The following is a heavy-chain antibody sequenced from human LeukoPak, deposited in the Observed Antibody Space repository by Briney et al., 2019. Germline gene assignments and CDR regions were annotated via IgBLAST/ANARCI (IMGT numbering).Heavy chain of an antibody. D-gene: IGHD6-19*01. Sequence: SETLSLTCTVSGGSISSYYWSWIRQPPGKGLEWIGYTYYSGSTNYNPSLKSRVTISVDTSKNQFSLKLSSVTAADTAVYYCASSIGYSSGWPNDYWGQGTLVTVSS. CDR1: GGSISSYY. CDR2: TYYSGST. CDR3: ASSIGYSSGWPNDY. J-gene: IGHJ4*02. V-gene: IGHV4-59*01.